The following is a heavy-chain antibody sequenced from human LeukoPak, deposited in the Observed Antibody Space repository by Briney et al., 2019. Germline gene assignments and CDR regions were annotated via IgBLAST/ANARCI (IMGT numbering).Heavy chain of an antibody. Sequence: GGSLRLSCAGSGFTFSSYAMTWVRQAPGKGLEWVSTISGSGGSSYYADSVKGRFTISRDNSWNTLYLQMNSLRADDTAVYYCARAPFGSSDYLKWFDPWGHGTLVTVSS. CDR3: ARAPFGSSDYLKWFDP. CDR2: ISGSGGSS. D-gene: IGHD3-3*01. V-gene: IGHV3-23*01. CDR1: GFTFSSYA. J-gene: IGHJ5*02.